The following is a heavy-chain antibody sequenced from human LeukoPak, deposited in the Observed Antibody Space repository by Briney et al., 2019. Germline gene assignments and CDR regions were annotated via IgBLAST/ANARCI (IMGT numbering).Heavy chain of an antibody. CDR2: IYTSGST. D-gene: IGHD3-22*01. J-gene: IGHJ4*02. CDR3: ARAYYDSSGYYGGEYYFDY. CDR1: GGSISSSSYY. V-gene: IGHV4-61*02. Sequence: PSETLSLTCTVSGGSISSSSYYWSWIRQPAGKGLEWIGRIYTSGSTNYNPSLKSRVTMSVDTSKNQFSLKLSSVTAADTAVYYCARAYYDSSGYYGGEYYFDYWGQGTLVTVSS.